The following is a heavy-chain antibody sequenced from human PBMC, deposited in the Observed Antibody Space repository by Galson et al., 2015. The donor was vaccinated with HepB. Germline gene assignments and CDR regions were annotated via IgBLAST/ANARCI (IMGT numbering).Heavy chain of an antibody. CDR2: IRCDGSNK. J-gene: IGHJ3*02. D-gene: IGHD3-22*01. Sequence: SLRLSCAASGFTFSRYGMHWVRQAPGKGLEWVAVIRCDGSNKYYADSVKGRFTISRDNSKNTLYLQMNSLRAEDTAVYYCARGRAAITMIVGGAFDIWGQGTMGTVSS. CDR3: ARGRAAITMIVGGAFDI. V-gene: IGHV3-33*08. CDR1: GFTFSRYG.